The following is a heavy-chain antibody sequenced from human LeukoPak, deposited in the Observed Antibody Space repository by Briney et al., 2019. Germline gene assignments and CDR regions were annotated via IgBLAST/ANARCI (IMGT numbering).Heavy chain of an antibody. V-gene: IGHV4-34*01. CDR1: GGSFSGYY. Sequence: PSQTLSLTCAVYGGSFSGYYWSWIRQPPGKGLEWIGEINHSGSTNYNPSLKSRVTISVDTSKNQFSLKLSSVTAADTAVYYCARVPAGGYCSSTSCYADDYWGQGTLVTVSS. J-gene: IGHJ4*02. CDR2: INHSGST. CDR3: ARVPAGGYCSSTSCYADDY. D-gene: IGHD2-2*01.